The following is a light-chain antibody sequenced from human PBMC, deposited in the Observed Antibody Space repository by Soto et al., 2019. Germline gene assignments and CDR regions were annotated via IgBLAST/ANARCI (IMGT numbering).Light chain of an antibody. Sequence: EIVMTQSPATLSVSPGERATLSCRASQSVSSNLAWYQQKPGQAPRLLIYGASTRATVIPARISGSGSGTEFTLTISSLQSEDVAVYHWQQYNNWPQTFGQGTKLEIK. CDR3: QQYNNWPQT. J-gene: IGKJ2*01. V-gene: IGKV3D-15*01. CDR1: QSVSSN. CDR2: GAS.